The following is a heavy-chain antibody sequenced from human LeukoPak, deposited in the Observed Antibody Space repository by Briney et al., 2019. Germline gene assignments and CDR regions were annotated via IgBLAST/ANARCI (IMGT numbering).Heavy chain of an antibody. Sequence: PGGSLRLSCAASGFTFSSYWMNWVRQTPGKGPEWVANIKYDGSEKHHVDSVKGRFTISRDNAKNSLYLQMTSLRVEDTAFYYCARSNDFDIWGQGTMVIVPS. CDR1: GFTFSSYW. V-gene: IGHV3-7*04. CDR2: IKYDGSEK. CDR3: ARSNDFDI. J-gene: IGHJ3*02.